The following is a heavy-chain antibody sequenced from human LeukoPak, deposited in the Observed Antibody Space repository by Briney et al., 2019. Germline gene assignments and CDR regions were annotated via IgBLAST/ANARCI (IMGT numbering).Heavy chain of an antibody. CDR3: ARAPSRGITMVRGPLDY. V-gene: IGHV3-21*01. Sequence: GGSLRLSCAASGFTFSSYSMNWVRQAPGKGLEWVSSISSSSSYIYYADSVKGRFTISRDNAKNSLYLQMNSLRAEDTAVYYCARAPSRGITMVRGPLDYWGQGTLVTVSS. D-gene: IGHD3-10*01. CDR1: GFTFSSYS. J-gene: IGHJ4*02. CDR2: ISSSSSYI.